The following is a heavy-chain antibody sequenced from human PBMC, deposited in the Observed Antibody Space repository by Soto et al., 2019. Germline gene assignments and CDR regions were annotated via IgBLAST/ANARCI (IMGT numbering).Heavy chain of an antibody. CDR2: INPSGGST. V-gene: IGHV1-46*03. J-gene: IGHJ4*02. D-gene: IGHD3-22*01. Sequence: ASVKVSFKASGYTFTSYYMHWLRQAPGQGLEWMGIINPSGGSTSYAQKFQGRVTMTRDTSTSTVYMELSSLRSEDTAVYYCARASRFGDSSGYYPYYFDYWGQGTLVTVSS. CDR1: GYTFTSYY. CDR3: ARASRFGDSSGYYPYYFDY.